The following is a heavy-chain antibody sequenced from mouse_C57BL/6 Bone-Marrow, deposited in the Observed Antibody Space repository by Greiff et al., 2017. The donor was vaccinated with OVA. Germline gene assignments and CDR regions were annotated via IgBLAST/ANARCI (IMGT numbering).Heavy chain of an antibody. CDR1: GYTFTNYW. V-gene: IGHV1-59*01. Sequence: VQLQQPGAELVRPGTSVKLSCKASGYTFTNYWMHWVKQRPGQGLAWIGVIAPSDSYINYNQKFKGRATLTVDTSSSTAYMHLSSLTSEDSAVYYCAHYGSRLYLHYWGQGTSLTVSS. J-gene: IGHJ2*02. CDR2: IAPSDSYI. CDR3: AHYGSRLYLHY. D-gene: IGHD1-1*01.